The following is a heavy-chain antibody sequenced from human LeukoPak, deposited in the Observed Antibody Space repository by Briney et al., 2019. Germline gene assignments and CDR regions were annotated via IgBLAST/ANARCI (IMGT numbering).Heavy chain of an antibody. J-gene: IGHJ4*02. CDR3: AREGRIFPTFDY. V-gene: IGHV3-53*01. CDR1: GFTVSGTY. D-gene: IGHD3-3*01. CDR2: IYSGGTT. Sequence: GGSLRLSCTASGFTVSGTYLSWVRQPPGKGLEWVSVIYSGGTTYYADSVKGRSTISRDNSKNTLYLQMNSLRAEDTAVHYCAREGRIFPTFDYWGQGTLVTVSS.